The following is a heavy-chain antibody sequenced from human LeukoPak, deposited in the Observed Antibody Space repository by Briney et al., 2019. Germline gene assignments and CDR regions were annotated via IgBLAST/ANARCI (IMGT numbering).Heavy chain of an antibody. CDR3: VRATGY. Sequence: GGSLRLSCSVSGFTFSTYVMRWVRQAPGKGLEYVSAISSNGDNTYYADSVKGRFTISGANSKNTLYLQMSSLRADDTAVYYCVRATGYWGQGTLVTVSS. CDR2: ISSNGDNT. J-gene: IGHJ4*02. CDR1: GFTFSTYV. V-gene: IGHV3-64D*06.